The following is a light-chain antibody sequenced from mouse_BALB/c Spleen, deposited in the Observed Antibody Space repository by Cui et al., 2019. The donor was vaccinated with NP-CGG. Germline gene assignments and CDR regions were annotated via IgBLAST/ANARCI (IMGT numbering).Light chain of an antibody. Sequence: QAVVTQESALTTSPGETVTLTCRSSTGAVTTSNYANWVQEKPDHLFTGLMGGTNNRAPGVPARFPGSLIEDKAALTITGAQTEDEAIYFCALWYSNHWVFGGGTKLTVL. V-gene: IGLV1*01. J-gene: IGLJ1*01. CDR1: TGAVTTSNY. CDR2: GTN. CDR3: ALWYSNHWV.